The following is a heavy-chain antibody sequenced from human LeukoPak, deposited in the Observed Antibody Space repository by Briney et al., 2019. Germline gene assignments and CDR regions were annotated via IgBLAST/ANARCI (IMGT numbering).Heavy chain of an antibody. CDR1: GGSISSYY. V-gene: IGHV4-59*01. CDR3: ARELLWFGELSSYFDY. D-gene: IGHD3-10*01. J-gene: IGHJ4*02. Sequence: PSETLSLTCTVPGGSISSYYWSWIRQPPGKGLEWIGYIYYSGSTNYNPSLKSRVTISVDTSKNQFSLKLSSVTAADTAVYYCARELLWFGELSSYFDYWGQGTLVTVSS. CDR2: IYYSGST.